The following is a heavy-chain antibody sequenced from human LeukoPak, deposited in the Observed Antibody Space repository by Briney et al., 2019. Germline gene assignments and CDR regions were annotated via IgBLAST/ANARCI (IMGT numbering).Heavy chain of an antibody. Sequence: GASVKVSCKAYGYTFAGYYLHWFRQAPGQGLECVGWIRPNSGATNYAQKFQGRVTMTRDTSINTSYMELSSLRSDDSAVYYCATTGANWANDYWGQGTPVTVSS. V-gene: IGHV1-2*02. CDR3: ATTGANWANDY. D-gene: IGHD4/OR15-4a*01. CDR1: GYTFAGYY. CDR2: IRPNSGAT. J-gene: IGHJ4*02.